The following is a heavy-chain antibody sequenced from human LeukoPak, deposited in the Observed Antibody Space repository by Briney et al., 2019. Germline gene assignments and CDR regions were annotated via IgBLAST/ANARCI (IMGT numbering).Heavy chain of an antibody. CDR3: ARDMTGNVLDY. V-gene: IGHV3-74*01. J-gene: IGHJ4*02. CDR1: GFTFSSYW. D-gene: IGHD1-20*01. CDR2: INSDGSSI. Sequence: GGSLRLSCAASGFTFSSYWMHWVRQAPGKGLVWVSRINSDGSSISYADSVKGRFTISRDNAKNTLYLQMNSLKAEDTAVYYCARDMTGNVLDYWGQGTLVTVSS.